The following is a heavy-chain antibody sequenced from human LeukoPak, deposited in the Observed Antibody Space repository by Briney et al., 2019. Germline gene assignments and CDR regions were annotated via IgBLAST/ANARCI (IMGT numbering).Heavy chain of an antibody. V-gene: IGHV3-30-3*01. CDR1: GFAFSTYA. CDR2: ISYDGTNK. J-gene: IGHJ6*02. CDR3: ARDRGGATSTYYYGLDV. Sequence: GKSLRLSCAASGFAFSTYATHWVRQAPGKGLEWVAVISYDGTNKYYGDSVKGRFTISRDNSKNTLYLQMNSLRGEDTAVYYCARDRGGATSTYYYGLDVWGQGTTVTVSS. D-gene: IGHD2-2*01.